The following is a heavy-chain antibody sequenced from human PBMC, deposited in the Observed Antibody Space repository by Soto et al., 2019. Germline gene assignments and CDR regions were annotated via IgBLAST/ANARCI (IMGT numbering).Heavy chain of an antibody. CDR2: INHSGSS. CDR3: ARGRSAYDQRSRRVTARDKRFGP. Sequence: QVQLQQWGAGLLKPSETLSLTCAVYGGSFTGYYWNWIRQTPGKGLEWMGEINHSGSSNYNPSLKSRVTMSVDLSKNQFSLKLTAVTAADTAVFYCARGRSAYDQRSRRVTARDKRFGPWGQGTLVAVSS. D-gene: IGHD5-12*01. CDR1: GGSFTGYY. V-gene: IGHV4-34*02. J-gene: IGHJ5*02.